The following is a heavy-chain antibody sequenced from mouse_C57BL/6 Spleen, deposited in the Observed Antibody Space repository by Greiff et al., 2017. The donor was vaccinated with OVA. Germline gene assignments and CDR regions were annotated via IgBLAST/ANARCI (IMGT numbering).Heavy chain of an antibody. Sequence: EVQRVESGPGLVKPSQSLSLTCSVTGYSITSGYYWNWIRQFPGNKLEWMGYISYDGSNNYNPSLKNRISITRDTSKNQFFLKLNSVTTEDTATYYCARVGEGYWGQGTTLTVSS. V-gene: IGHV3-6*01. CDR1: GYSITSGYY. CDR2: ISYDGSN. CDR3: ARVGEGY. J-gene: IGHJ2*01. D-gene: IGHD3-1*01.